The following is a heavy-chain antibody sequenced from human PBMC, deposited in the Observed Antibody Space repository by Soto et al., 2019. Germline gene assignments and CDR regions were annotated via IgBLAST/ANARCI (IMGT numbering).Heavy chain of an antibody. D-gene: IGHD1-26*01. CDR1: GFTFSSYS. J-gene: IGHJ6*02. Sequence: EVQLVESGGGLVQPGGSLRLSCAASGFTFSSYSMNWVRQAPGKGLEWVSYISSSSSTIYYADSVKGRFTISRDNAKNSRYPQMNSLRDEDTAVYYCARRELWHYYYGMDVWGQETTVTVSS. CDR2: ISSSSSTI. CDR3: ARRELWHYYYGMDV. V-gene: IGHV3-48*02.